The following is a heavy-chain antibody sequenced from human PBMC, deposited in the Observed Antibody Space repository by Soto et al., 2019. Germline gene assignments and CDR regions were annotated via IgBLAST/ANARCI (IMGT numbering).Heavy chain of an antibody. V-gene: IGHV3-7*01. CDR2: INQDGSEK. J-gene: IGHJ5*02. CDR3: ARQIRGLTPNWFDP. CDR1: GFTFGSFW. Sequence: VGSLRLSCGVSGFTFGSFWMGWVRQAPGKGLEWVANINQDGSEKYYVDSVKGRFTISRDNPRNSLYLQMDTLRVEDTAVYFCARQIRGLTPNWFDPWGQGTLVTVSS.